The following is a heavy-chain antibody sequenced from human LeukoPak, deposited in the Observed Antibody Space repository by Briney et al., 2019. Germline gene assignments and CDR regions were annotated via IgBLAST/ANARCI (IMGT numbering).Heavy chain of an antibody. V-gene: IGHV1-69*01. CDR2: IIPIFGTA. Sequence: GSSVKVSCKASGGTFSSYAISWVRQAPGQGLEWMGGIIPIFGTANYAQKFQGRVTITADESTSTAYMELSSLRSEDTAVYYCARFTLGSSRWLPYYYYGMDVWGQGTTVTVSS. D-gene: IGHD6-13*01. CDR3: ARFTLGSSRWLPYYYYGMDV. J-gene: IGHJ6*02. CDR1: GGTFSSYA.